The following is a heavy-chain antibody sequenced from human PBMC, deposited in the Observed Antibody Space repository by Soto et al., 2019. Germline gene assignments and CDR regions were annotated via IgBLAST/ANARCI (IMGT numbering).Heavy chain of an antibody. V-gene: IGHV3-23*01. D-gene: IGHD6-19*01. Sequence: GASLGLSCVAPGFTFSSHAITWVRQARGKGVEWVSAIRGSGGSTYYAESVKGRVTISRDNARNTLYLQMNSLRGEDTAVYYFAKDREAGHDFRGQG. CDR2: IRGSGGST. J-gene: IGHJ4*02. CDR3: AKDREAGHDF. CDR1: GFTFSSHA.